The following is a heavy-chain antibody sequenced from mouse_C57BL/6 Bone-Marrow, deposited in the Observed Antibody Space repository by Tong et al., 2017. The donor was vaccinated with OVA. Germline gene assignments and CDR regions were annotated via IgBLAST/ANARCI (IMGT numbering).Heavy chain of an antibody. CDR3: ARWPY. CDR1: GYTFTSYW. J-gene: IGHJ2*01. V-gene: IGHV1-69*02. Sequence: QVQLQQPGAELVKTGASVKLSCKASGYTFTSYWMHWVKQRPGQGLEWIGEIDPSDSYTNYNQKFKGKATLTVDKSSSTAYMQLSSLTSEDSAVYYCARWPYWGQGTTLTVSS. CDR2: IDPSDSYT.